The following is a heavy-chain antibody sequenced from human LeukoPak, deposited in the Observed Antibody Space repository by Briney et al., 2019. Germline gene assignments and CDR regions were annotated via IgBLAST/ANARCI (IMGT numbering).Heavy chain of an antibody. V-gene: IGHV1-18*01. Sequence: ASVKVSCKASGYTFTNNDINWVRQAPGQGLEWMGWMSPYSGNINYAQKLQGKVTMTTNTSTSTAYMELSSLRSDDTALYYCASARGRWIQLGFDYWGQGTLVTVSS. J-gene: IGHJ4*02. CDR2: MSPYSGNI. CDR3: ASARGRWIQLGFDY. CDR1: GYTFTNND. D-gene: IGHD5-24*01.